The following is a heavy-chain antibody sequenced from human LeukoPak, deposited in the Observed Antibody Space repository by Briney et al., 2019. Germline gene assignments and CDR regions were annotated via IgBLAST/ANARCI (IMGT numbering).Heavy chain of an antibody. Sequence: GGSLRLSCAASGFTFSSYWMSWVRQAPGKGLEWVANIKQDGSEKYYVDSVKGRFTISRDNAKNSLYLQMNSLRAEDTAVYYCARDPYSSSWYGGWFDPWGQGTLVTVSS. CDR3: ARDPYSSSWYGGWFDP. J-gene: IGHJ5*02. D-gene: IGHD6-13*01. CDR1: GFTFSSYW. CDR2: IKQDGSEK. V-gene: IGHV3-7*01.